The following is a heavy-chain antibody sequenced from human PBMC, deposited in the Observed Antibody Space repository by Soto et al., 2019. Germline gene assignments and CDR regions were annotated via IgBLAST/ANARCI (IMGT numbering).Heavy chain of an antibody. CDR3: ASFRGYCCGGSCYPDYYGLHV. V-gene: IGHV3-21*01. CDR1: GLTLRCYT. J-gene: IGHJ6*02. CDR2: ITSDSSDT. D-gene: IGHD2-15*01. Sequence: GGSLRLSCAASGLTLRCYTMNWVRQAPGKGLEWVSSITSDSSDTFYADSVKGRFTISRDNAKNSLYLHMNSLRAEDTALYYCASFRGYCCGGSCYPDYYGLHVWGQATTVTVSS.